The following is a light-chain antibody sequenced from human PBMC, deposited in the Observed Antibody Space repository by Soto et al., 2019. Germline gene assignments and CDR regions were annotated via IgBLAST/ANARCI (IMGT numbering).Light chain of an antibody. Sequence: QSALTQPPSASGSPGQSVATSCTGSSSDIGAYNFVSWYRQHPGKAPKLLIFEVSQRPSGVPDRFSGSKSGNTASLIVSGLQAEDEADYYCSSYGGSNNLLFGGGTKLTVL. CDR3: SSYGGSNNLL. V-gene: IGLV2-8*01. CDR2: EVS. J-gene: IGLJ2*01. CDR1: SSDIGAYNF.